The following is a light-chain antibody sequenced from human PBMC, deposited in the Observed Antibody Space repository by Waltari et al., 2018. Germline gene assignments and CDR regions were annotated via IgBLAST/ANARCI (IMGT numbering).Light chain of an antibody. CDR2: DTS. Sequence: EIVLTQSPATLSLSPGERATLSCRASQSVNWYLAWYQQRPGQAPRLLIFDTSNRATGIPARFSGSGSETDFTLTISSLEPDDSAVYYCLQRRNWPLTFGGGTKVEIK. CDR1: QSVNWY. CDR3: LQRRNWPLT. V-gene: IGKV3-11*01. J-gene: IGKJ4*01.